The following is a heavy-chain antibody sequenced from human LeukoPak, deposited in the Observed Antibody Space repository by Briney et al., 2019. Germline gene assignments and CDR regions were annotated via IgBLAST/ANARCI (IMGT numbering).Heavy chain of an antibody. V-gene: IGHV3-48*03. CDR3: ASQKGRIAVAVDY. D-gene: IGHD6-19*01. CDR1: GFTFSSYE. J-gene: IGHJ4*02. CDR2: ISSSGSTT. Sequence: GGSLRLSCAASGFTFSSYEMNWVRQAPGKGLEWVSYISSSGSTTYYAASVKGRFTISRDNAKNSLYLQMDSLRVEDTAVYYCASQKGRIAVAVDYWGQGTLVTVSS.